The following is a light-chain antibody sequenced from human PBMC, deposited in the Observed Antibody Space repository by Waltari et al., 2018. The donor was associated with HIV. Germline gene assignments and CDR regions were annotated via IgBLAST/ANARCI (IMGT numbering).Light chain of an antibody. CDR3: QQCNDWPLFT. V-gene: IGKV3-15*01. Sequence: EIVMTQSPATLSVSPVERVTLSCRASQSVSSDLAWYQQKPGQAPRLLIYGASTRAKGIPPRFSGSGSGTEFTLTISSMQSEDFAVYYCQQCNDWPLFTFGPGTKVEIK. CDR2: GAS. J-gene: IGKJ3*01. CDR1: QSVSSD.